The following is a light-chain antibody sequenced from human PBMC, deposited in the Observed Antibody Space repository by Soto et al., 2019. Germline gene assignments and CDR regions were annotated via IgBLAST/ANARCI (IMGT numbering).Light chain of an antibody. CDR1: QSVTSDY. CDR2: NAS. Sequence: EIVLTQSPGTLSLSPGERATLSCRASQSVTSDYLAWYQQKPGRAPRLLIYNASTRAPGIPDRFSGSGSGTDFSLTISRLEPEDFAVYYCQQYGSSPHTFGQGARVE. V-gene: IGKV3-20*01. J-gene: IGKJ2*01. CDR3: QQYGSSPHT.